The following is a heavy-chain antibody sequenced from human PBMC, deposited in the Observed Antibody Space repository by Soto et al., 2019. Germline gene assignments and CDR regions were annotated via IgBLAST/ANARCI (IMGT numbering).Heavy chain of an antibody. V-gene: IGHV1-58*01. CDR2: IVVGSGNT. J-gene: IGHJ3*02. D-gene: IGHD3-22*01. CDR1: GFTFTSSA. CDR3: AAGTSAVVITTSAFDI. Sequence: SVKVSCKASGFTFTSSAVQWVRQARGQRLEWIGWIVVGSGNTNYAQKFQERVTITRDMSTSTAYMELSSLRSEDTAVYYCAAGTSAVVITTSAFDIWGQGTMVTVS.